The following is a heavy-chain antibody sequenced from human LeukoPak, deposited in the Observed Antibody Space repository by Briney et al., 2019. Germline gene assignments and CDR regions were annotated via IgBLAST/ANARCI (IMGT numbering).Heavy chain of an antibody. CDR1: GGSISSYY. Sequence: PSETLSLTCTVSGGSISSYYWSWIRQPPGKGLEWIGYIYYSGSTYYNPSLKSRVTISVDRSKNQFSLKLSSVTAADTAVYYCARANLYCSGGSCYSGNYWYFDLWGRGTLVTVSS. CDR2: IYYSGST. J-gene: IGHJ2*01. V-gene: IGHV4-59*12. D-gene: IGHD2-15*01. CDR3: ARANLYCSGGSCYSGNYWYFDL.